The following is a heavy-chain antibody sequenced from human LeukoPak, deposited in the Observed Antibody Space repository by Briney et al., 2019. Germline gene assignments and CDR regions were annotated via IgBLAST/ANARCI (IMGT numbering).Heavy chain of an antibody. CDR2: ISYSGSS. CDR3: ARDRGVSGFDY. Sequence: SETLSLTCTVSGGSIIGTIYCWGWIRQSPGKGLDWIGSISYSGSSFCKPSLKSRVTIAVDTSKNQFSLRLSSVTAADTAFYYCARDRGVSGFDYWGQGTLVTVSS. D-gene: IGHD6-13*01. V-gene: IGHV4-39*07. J-gene: IGHJ4*02. CDR1: GGSIIGTIYC.